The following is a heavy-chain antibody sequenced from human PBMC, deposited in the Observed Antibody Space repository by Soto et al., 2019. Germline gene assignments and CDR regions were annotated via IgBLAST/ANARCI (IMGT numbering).Heavy chain of an antibody. D-gene: IGHD3-3*01. V-gene: IGHV2-70*01. J-gene: IGHJ6*02. CDR1: GFSLITSGMC. Sequence: SGPTLMNPTQTLTLTCTFSGFSLITSGMCVSWIRQPPGKALEWLALIDWDDDKYYSTSLKTRLTISKDTSKNQVVLTMTNMDPVDTATYYCARAKYYDFWSGYYNYYGMDVWGQGTTATVSS. CDR2: IDWDDDK. CDR3: ARAKYYDFWSGYYNYYGMDV.